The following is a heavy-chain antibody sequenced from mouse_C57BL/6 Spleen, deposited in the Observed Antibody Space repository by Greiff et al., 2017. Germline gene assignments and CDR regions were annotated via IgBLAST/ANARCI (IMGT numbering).Heavy chain of an antibody. Sequence: EVQLQQSGGGLVKPGGSLKLSCAASGFTFSDYGMHWVRQAPAKGLEWVAYISSGSSTIYYADTVKGRFTISRDNAKNTPYLQLTSLRSADTAVYDCARGGDYVFAYWGQGTLVTVSA. CDR3: ARGGDYVFAY. V-gene: IGHV5-17*01. J-gene: IGHJ3*01. CDR1: GFTFSDYG. D-gene: IGHD2-4*01. CDR2: ISSGSSTI.